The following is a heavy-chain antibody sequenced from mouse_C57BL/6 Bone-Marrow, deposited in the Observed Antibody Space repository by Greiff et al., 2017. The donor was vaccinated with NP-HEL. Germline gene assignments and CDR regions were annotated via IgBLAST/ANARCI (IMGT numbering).Heavy chain of an antibody. D-gene: IGHD1-1*01. Sequence: VKLQESGAELARPGASVKLSCKASGYTFTSYGISWVKQRTGQGLEWIGEIYPRSGNTYYNEKFKGKATLTADKSSSTAYMELRSLTSEDSAVYFCARDYYGRGAWFAYWGQGTLVTVSA. V-gene: IGHV1-81*01. CDR1: GYTFTSYG. J-gene: IGHJ3*01. CDR3: ARDYYGRGAWFAY. CDR2: IYPRSGNT.